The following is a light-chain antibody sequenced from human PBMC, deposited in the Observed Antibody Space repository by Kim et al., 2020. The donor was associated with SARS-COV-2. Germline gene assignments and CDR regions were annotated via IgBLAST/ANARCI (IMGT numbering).Light chain of an antibody. CDR3: AAWDDSLNGVV. CDR1: SSNIGSNT. J-gene: IGLJ2*01. Sequence: GQRVTISCSGSSSNIGSNTVNWYQQLPGTAPKLLIYSNNQRPSGVPDRFSGSKSGTSASLAISVLQSEDEADYYCAAWDDSLNGVVFGGGTQLTVL. CDR2: SNN. V-gene: IGLV1-44*01.